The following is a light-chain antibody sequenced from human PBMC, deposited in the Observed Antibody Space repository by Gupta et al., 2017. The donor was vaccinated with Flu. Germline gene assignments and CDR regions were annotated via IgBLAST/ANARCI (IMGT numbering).Light chain of an antibody. Sequence: QSALTQPASVAGSPGQTITISCTGTSSDVGTYNLVSWYQQYPGKAPKLVIFEATKRPSGVSNRFSGSKSGNTASLRISGLQAEDEADYYCCSYAGSNTFVFGSGTKVTVL. CDR1: SSDVGTYNL. V-gene: IGLV2-23*01. J-gene: IGLJ1*01. CDR3: CSYAGSNTFV. CDR2: EAT.